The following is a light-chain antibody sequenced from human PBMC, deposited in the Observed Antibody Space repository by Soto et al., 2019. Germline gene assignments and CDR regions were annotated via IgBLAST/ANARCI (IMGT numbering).Light chain of an antibody. CDR3: QQSYSPPIT. Sequence: DLQMTQSPFSLSASVGDTIIITCRASQSISTFLTWYQQKPGKAPKLLIYGASSLQSGVPSRFSGRGSGTDFTLTISSLQPEDFATYYCQQSYSPPITFGQGTRLEIK. J-gene: IGKJ5*01. CDR2: GAS. V-gene: IGKV1-39*01. CDR1: QSISTF.